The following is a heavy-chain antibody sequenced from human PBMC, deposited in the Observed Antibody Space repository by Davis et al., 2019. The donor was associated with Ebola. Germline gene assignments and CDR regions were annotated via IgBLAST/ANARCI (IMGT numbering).Heavy chain of an antibody. CDR3: ATGLYLMLELVY. D-gene: IGHD1-26*01. CDR1: GFSVTDAW. V-gene: IGHV3-15*01. J-gene: IGHJ4*02. CDR2: LRSRADGGTA. Sequence: GESLKISCAASGFSVTDAWMNWVRPAPGKGLEWLGRLRSRADGGTAHYAPPVQGRFTISRDDSKNTLYLQMNNLKSEDTAVYYCATGLYLMLELVYWGQGALVTVSS.